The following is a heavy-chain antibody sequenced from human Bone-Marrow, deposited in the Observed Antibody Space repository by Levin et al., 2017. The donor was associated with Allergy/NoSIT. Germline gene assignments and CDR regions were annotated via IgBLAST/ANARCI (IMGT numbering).Heavy chain of an antibody. CDR2: INHSGST. CDR1: GGSFSGYY. J-gene: IGHJ4*02. CDR3: ARGRAGYDFWSGYYHY. D-gene: IGHD3-3*01. Sequence: SETLSLTCAVYGGSFSGYYWSWIRQPPGKGLEWIGEINHSGSTNYNPSLKSRVTISVDTSKNQFSLKLSSVTAADTAVYYCARGRAGYDFWSGYYHYWGQGTLVTVSS. V-gene: IGHV4-34*01.